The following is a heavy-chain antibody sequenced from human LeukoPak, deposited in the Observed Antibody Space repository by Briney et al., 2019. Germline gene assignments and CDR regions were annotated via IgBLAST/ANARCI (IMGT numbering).Heavy chain of an antibody. D-gene: IGHD3-10*01. J-gene: IGHJ4*02. V-gene: IGHV4-39*01. CDR2: WHHSGIT. CDR1: GASIIIGNYF. Sequence: SETLSLTCTVSGASIIIGNYFWGWVRQPPGKRLEWIGSWHHSGITDYNPSLKSRVTIVADTSKNQFSLKLAYVAAADSAVYFCARQYEFWGQGTLVTVSS. CDR3: ARQYEF.